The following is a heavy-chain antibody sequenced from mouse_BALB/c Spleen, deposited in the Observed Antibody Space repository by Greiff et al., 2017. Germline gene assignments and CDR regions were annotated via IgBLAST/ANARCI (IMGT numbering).Heavy chain of an antibody. D-gene: IGHD1-1*02. CDR2: ISSGGSYT. CDR1: GFTFSSYA. J-gene: IGHJ2*01. CDR3: ARVVYYFDY. V-gene: IGHV5-9-4*01. Sequence: EVMLVESGGGLVKPGGSLKLSCAASGFTFSSYAMSWVRQSPEKRLEWVAEISSGGSYTYYPDTVTGRFTISRDNAKNTLYLEMSSLRSEDTAMYYCARVVYYFDYWGQGTTLTVSS.